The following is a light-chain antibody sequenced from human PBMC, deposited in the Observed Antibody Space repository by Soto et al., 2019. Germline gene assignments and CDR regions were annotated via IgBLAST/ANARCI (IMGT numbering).Light chain of an antibody. V-gene: IGKV1-5*01. Sequence: DIQMTQSPSSLSASVGDRVTITCRGSQSISSYLNWYQQKPGKAPKLLIYDASSLESGVPSRFSGSGSGTEFTLTISSLQPDDFATYYCQQYNSYSPWTFGQGTKVDIK. CDR2: DAS. J-gene: IGKJ1*01. CDR1: QSISSY. CDR3: QQYNSYSPWT.